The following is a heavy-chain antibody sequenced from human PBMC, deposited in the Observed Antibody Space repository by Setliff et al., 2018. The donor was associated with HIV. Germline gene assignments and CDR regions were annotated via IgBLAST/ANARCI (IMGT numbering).Heavy chain of an antibody. Sequence: ASVKVSCKASGYKFTGHHIQWMRQAPGQGLEWMGRINPNMGDTQYAQKFQGRVTMTRDTSISTAYMELSRLRSDDTAVYYCARTLPQYTNLFDYWGQGTLVTVSS. D-gene: IGHD5-18*01. CDR3: ARTLPQYTNLFDY. CDR1: GYKFTGHH. J-gene: IGHJ4*02. CDR2: INPNMGDT. V-gene: IGHV1-2*06.